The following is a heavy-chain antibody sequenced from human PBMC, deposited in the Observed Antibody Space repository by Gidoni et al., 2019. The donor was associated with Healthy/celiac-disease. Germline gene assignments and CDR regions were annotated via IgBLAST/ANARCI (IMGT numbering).Heavy chain of an antibody. Sequence: EVQLVESGGGLVQPGGSLRLSCAASGFTFSSYEMNWVRQAPGKGLEWVSYISSSGSTIYYADSVKGRFTISRDNAKNSLYLQMNSLRAEDTAVYYCARSVKLEPFDYWGQGTLVTVSS. CDR2: ISSSGSTI. V-gene: IGHV3-48*03. J-gene: IGHJ4*02. D-gene: IGHD1-1*01. CDR3: ARSVKLEPFDY. CDR1: GFTFSSYE.